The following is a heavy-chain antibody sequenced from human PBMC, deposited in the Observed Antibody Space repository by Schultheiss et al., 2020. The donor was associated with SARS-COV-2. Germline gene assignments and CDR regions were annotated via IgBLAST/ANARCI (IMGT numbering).Heavy chain of an antibody. CDR1: GGSISSGGYY. D-gene: IGHD3-22*01. J-gene: IGHJ3*02. V-gene: IGHV4-31*03. CDR3: ARAHYYDSTGYYSGTFDI. Sequence: SETLSLTCTVSGGSISSGGYYWSWIRQHPGKGLEWIGYIYYSGSTYYNPSLKSRVTISVDTSKNQFSLKLSSVTAADTAVYYCARAHYYDSTGYYSGTFDIWGQGTMVTV. CDR2: IYYSGST.